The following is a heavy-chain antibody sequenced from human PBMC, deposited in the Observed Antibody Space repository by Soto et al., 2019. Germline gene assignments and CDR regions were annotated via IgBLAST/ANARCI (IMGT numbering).Heavy chain of an antibody. CDR3: ARLSPRGKYRDY. CDR1: GGSISSYY. D-gene: IGHD2-2*02. V-gene: IGHV4-59*08. Sequence: PSETLSLTCTVSGGSISSYYWSWIRQPPGKGLEWIGYIYYSGSTNYNPSLKSRVTISVDTSKNQFSLKLSSVTAADTAVYYCARLSPRGKYRDYWGQGTLVTVSS. CDR2: IYYSGST. J-gene: IGHJ4*02.